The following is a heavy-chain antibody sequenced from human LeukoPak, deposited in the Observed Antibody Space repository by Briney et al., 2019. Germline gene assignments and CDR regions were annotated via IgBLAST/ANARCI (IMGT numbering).Heavy chain of an antibody. Sequence: SETLSLTCTVSGGSISSSSYYWGWIRQPPGKGLEWIGSIYYSGSTYYNPSLKSRVTISVDTSKNQFSLKLSSVTAADTAVYYCASRSRIEASLDYWGQGTLVTVSS. CDR1: GGSISSSSYY. CDR3: ASRSRIEASLDY. D-gene: IGHD6-13*01. J-gene: IGHJ4*02. V-gene: IGHV4-39*01. CDR2: IYYSGST.